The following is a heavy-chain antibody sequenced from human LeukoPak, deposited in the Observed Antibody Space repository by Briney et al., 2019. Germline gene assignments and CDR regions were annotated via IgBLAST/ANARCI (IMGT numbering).Heavy chain of an antibody. D-gene: IGHD6-13*01. CDR3: AKDQAAPVDYFDY. CDR1: GFTFSNYG. J-gene: IGHJ4*02. Sequence: GGSLRLSCAASGFTFSNYGMHWVRQAPGKGLEWVAVIWYDGSNKYYADSVKGRFTISRDNSKNTLYLQTNSLRAEDTAVYYCAKDQAAPVDYFDYWGQGTLVTVSS. V-gene: IGHV3-33*06. CDR2: IWYDGSNK.